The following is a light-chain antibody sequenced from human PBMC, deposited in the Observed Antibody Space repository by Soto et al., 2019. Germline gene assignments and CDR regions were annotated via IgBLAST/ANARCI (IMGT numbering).Light chain of an antibody. Sequence: EIVLTQSPGTLSLSPGERATLSCRASQSVSRTYFACYQQKPGQAPRLLIHGASSRAAGIPDRFSGSGSGTDFTLTISRLEPEDFAVYYCQQYGGSPPFTFGPGTKVDLK. CDR3: QQYGGSPPFT. CDR1: QSVSRTY. CDR2: GAS. J-gene: IGKJ3*01. V-gene: IGKV3-20*01.